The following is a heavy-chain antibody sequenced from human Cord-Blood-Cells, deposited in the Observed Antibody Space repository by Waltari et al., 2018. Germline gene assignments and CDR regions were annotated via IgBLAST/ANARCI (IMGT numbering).Heavy chain of an antibody. CDR2: IIHIFGTA. CDR1: RGTFLSYA. V-gene: IGHV1-69*06. Sequence: QVQLVQSGAEVKKPGSSVKVSCQAPRGTFLSYAITSLRQAPGQGLELMGGIIHIFGTANYAEKFQGRVAITADKSTSTAYMELSSLRSEDTAVYYCARAQPSGYDDYWGQGTLVTVSS. CDR3: ARAQPSGYDDY. J-gene: IGHJ4*02. D-gene: IGHD5-12*01.